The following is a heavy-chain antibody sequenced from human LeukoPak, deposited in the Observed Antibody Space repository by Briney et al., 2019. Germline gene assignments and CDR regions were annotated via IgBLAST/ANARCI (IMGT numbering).Heavy chain of an antibody. D-gene: IGHD3-22*01. CDR2: VYYGGRT. CDR3: ARGRFDYYDSSGYYRPREYYYYYYYMDV. CDR1: AGSFSGYY. V-gene: IGHV4-59*01. J-gene: IGHJ6*03. Sequence: SETLSLTCAVYAGSFSGYYWSWIRQPPGKGLVWIGYVYYGGRTNYQTSLKSRATISVATSRNQFFLKLSSVTAAATVLYYCARGRFDYYDSSGYYRPREYYYYYYYMDVWGKGTTVTISS.